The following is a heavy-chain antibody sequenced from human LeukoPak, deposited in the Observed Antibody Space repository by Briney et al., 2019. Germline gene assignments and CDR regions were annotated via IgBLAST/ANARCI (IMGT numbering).Heavy chain of an antibody. V-gene: IGHV4-30-2*01. J-gene: IGHJ4*02. Sequence: SQTLSLTCTVSGGSISSGGYYWSWIRQPPGKGLEWIGYIHHSGSTYYNPSLKSRVTMSVDTSKNQFSLKLSSVTAADTAVYYCARDSSSWYSDYWGQGTLVTVSS. D-gene: IGHD6-13*01. CDR3: ARDSSSWYSDY. CDR1: GGSISSGGYY. CDR2: IHHSGST.